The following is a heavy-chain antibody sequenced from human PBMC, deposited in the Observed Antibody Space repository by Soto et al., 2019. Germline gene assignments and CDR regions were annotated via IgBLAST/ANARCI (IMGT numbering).Heavy chain of an antibody. CDR2: IIPIFGTA. V-gene: IGHV1-69*12. CDR3: ARDKGLGAAAGNDGMDV. Sequence: QVQLVQSGAEVKKPGSSVKVSCKASGGTFSSYAISWVRQAPGQGLEWMGGIIPIFGTANYAQKFQGRVTITADESTSTAYMELSSLRSEDTAVYYCARDKGLGAAAGNDGMDVWGQGTTVTVSS. CDR1: GGTFSSYA. J-gene: IGHJ6*02. D-gene: IGHD6-13*01.